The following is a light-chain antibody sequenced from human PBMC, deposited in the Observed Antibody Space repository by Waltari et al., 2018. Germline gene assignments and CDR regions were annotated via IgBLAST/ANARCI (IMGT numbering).Light chain of an antibody. CDR1: QGINNY. Sequence: IQLTQSPSSLSASVGDRVTITCRASQGINNYLAWYQQKPGKAPKLLIYAASTLKSGVPSRFSGSGSGTDFTLTISSLQPEDFASYYWQQLNSYQWTFGQGTKVEVK. V-gene: IGKV1-9*01. CDR2: AAS. J-gene: IGKJ1*01. CDR3: QQLNSYQWT.